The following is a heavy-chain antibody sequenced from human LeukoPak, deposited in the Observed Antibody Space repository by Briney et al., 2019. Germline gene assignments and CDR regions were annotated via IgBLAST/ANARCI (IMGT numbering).Heavy chain of an antibody. J-gene: IGHJ5*02. D-gene: IGHD5-12*01. CDR3: AKCAIRDIVAMISPGS. CDR2: ISGSGGST. V-gene: IGHV3-23*01. CDR1: GFTFSSYG. Sequence: QLWGTLRLSCAASGFTFSSYGMSWVRQAPGKGREWVSAISGSGGSTYYADSVKGRFTISRDNSKNTLYLQMNSLRAEDTAVYYCAKCAIRDIVAMISPGSWGQGTLVTVSS.